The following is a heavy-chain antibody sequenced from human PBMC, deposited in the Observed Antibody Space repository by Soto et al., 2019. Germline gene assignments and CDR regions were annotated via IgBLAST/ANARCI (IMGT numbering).Heavy chain of an antibody. J-gene: IGHJ5*02. CDR3: ASGFDSDGLYNGGHP. V-gene: IGHV4-4*02. CDR2: ILHIGST. Sequence: VQLQESGPGLVKPSGTLSLTCTVSGGSISTTNWWSWVRQSPGKGLEWIGEILHIGSTNYNPSLKRRVTISIAKSKHQFSLRLSSVTAADTAVYYCASGFDSDGLYNGGHPWGQGTLVSVSS. CDR1: GGSISTTNW. D-gene: IGHD3-22*01.